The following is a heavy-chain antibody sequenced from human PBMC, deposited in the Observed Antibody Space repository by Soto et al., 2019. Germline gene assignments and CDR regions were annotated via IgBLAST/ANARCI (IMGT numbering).Heavy chain of an antibody. CDR3: ARFYDSSGYYSDGMDV. D-gene: IGHD3-22*01. CDR2: ISSSSSSI. J-gene: IGHJ6*02. Sequence: PGGSLRLSCAASGFTFSSYSMNWVRQAPGKGLEWVSSISSSSSSIYYADSVKGRFTISRDNAKNSLYLQMNSLRAEDTAVYYCARFYDSSGYYSDGMDVWGQGTTVTVSS. V-gene: IGHV3-21*01. CDR1: GFTFSSYS.